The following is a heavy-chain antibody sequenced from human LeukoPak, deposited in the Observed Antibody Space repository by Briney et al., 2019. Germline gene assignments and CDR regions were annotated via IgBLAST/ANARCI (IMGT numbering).Heavy chain of an antibody. Sequence: ASVKVSCKASGYTFTSNYMHWVRQAPGQGLEWMGIINPSGGSTSYAQKFQGRVTMTRDTSTSTLYMDLSSLKSEDTAVYYCVRERERGTYFIWGQGTLVTVSS. CDR1: GYTFTSNY. D-gene: IGHD3-10*01. CDR3: VRERERGTYFI. J-gene: IGHJ4*02. CDR2: INPSGGST. V-gene: IGHV1-46*01.